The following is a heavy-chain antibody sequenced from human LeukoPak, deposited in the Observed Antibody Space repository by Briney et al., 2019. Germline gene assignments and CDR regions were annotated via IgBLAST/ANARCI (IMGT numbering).Heavy chain of an antibody. Sequence: SETLSLTCTVSGGSISSYYWSWIRQPPGKGLEWIGYIYYGGSTNYNPSLKSRVTISVDTSKNQFSLKLSSVTAADTAVYYCARHTVTGGYFDYWGQGTLVTVSS. J-gene: IGHJ4*02. CDR1: GGSISSYY. CDR2: IYYGGST. CDR3: ARHTVTGGYFDY. D-gene: IGHD4-17*01. V-gene: IGHV4-59*01.